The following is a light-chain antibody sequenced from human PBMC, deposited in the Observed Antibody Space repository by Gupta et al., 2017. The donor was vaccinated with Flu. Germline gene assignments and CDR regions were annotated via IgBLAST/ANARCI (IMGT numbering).Light chain of an antibody. V-gene: IGKV2-30*01. CDR2: KVS. CDR1: QSLVYSERYTD. J-gene: IGKJ1*01. Sequence: DAVLTQSPASLPVTLVRPAPSSCSSSQSLVYSERYTDLNRLQQWSGQSPRHLIYKVSKRDSGVPDTFRGSGSGTDFTLGISRVVAKDVGIYYCIGGKAWGWTCGQGTKVEIK. CDR3: IGGKAWGWT.